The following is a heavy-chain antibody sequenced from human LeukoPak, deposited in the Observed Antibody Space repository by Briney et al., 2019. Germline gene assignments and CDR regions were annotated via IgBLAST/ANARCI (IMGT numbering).Heavy chain of an antibody. CDR1: GFTFSNAW. J-gene: IGHJ4*02. D-gene: IGHD2-2*03. CDR3: TTDGMDIVVVPAAMEFDY. Sequence: RAGGSLRLSCAASGFTFSNAWMNWVRQAPGKGLEWVGRIKSKTDGGTTDYAAPVKGRFTISRDVSKNTLYLQMNSLKTEDTAVYYCTTDGMDIVVVPAAMEFDYWGQGTLVTVSS. CDR2: IKSKTDGGTT. V-gene: IGHV3-15*07.